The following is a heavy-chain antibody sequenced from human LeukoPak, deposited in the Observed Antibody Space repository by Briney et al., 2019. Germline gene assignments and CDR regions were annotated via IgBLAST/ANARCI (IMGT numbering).Heavy chain of an antibody. J-gene: IGHJ4*02. D-gene: IGHD4-17*01. CDR2: ISSSSSYI. CDR3: ARDKHDYGDYGTLGDY. Sequence: GGSLRLSCAASGFSFSSYSMNWVRQAPGKGLEWVSSISSSSSYIYYADSVKGRFTISRDNAKNSLYLQMNSLRAEDTAVYYCARDKHDYGDYGTLGDYWGQGTPVTVSS. CDR1: GFSFSSYS. V-gene: IGHV3-21*01.